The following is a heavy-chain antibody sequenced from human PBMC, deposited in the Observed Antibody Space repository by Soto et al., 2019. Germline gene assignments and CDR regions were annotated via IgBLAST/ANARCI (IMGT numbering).Heavy chain of an antibody. V-gene: IGHV4-34*01. CDR2: INHSGST. D-gene: IGHD2-21*01. J-gene: IGHJ4*02. Sequence: IRQPPGKGLEWIGEINHSGSTNYNPSLKSRVTISVDTSKNQFSLKLSSVTAVDTAVYYCATARPYCGGDCYPYYFDYWGQGTLVTVSS. CDR3: ATARPYCGGDCYPYYFDY.